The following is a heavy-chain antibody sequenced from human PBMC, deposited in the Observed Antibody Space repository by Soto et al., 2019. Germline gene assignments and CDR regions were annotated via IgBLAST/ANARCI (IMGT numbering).Heavy chain of an antibody. J-gene: IGHJ4*02. Sequence: ASVKVSCKASGYTFTSYGIRWVQQAPGQGLEWMGWISAYNGNTNYAQKLQGGVTMTTDTSTSTAYMELRSLRSDDTAVYYCERGGPIYGDYVIFDYWGQGTLVTVSS. CDR2: ISAYNGNT. V-gene: IGHV1-18*04. CDR1: GYTFTSYG. CDR3: ERGGPIYGDYVIFDY. D-gene: IGHD4-17*01.